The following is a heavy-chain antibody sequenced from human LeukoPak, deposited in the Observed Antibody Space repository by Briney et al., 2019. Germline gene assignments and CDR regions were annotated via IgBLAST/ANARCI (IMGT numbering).Heavy chain of an antibody. CDR2: ISGSGGST. CDR1: GFTFSSYA. V-gene: IGHV3-23*01. Sequence: HSGGSLRLSCAASGFTFSSYAMSWVRQAPGKGLEWVSAISGSGGSTYYADSVKGRFTISRDNSKNTLYLQMNSLRAEDTAVYYCAKSSWWELSGNNWFDPWGQGTLVTVSS. CDR3: AKSSWWELSGNNWFDP. D-gene: IGHD1-26*01. J-gene: IGHJ5*02.